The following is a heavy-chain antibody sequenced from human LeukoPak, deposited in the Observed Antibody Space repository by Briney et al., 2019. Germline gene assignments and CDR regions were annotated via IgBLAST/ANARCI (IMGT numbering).Heavy chain of an antibody. V-gene: IGHV3-13*01. J-gene: IGHJ5*02. Sequence: GGSLRLSCAASGFTFSSYDMHWVRQATGKGLEWVSAIGTAGDTYYPGSVQGRFTISRENAKNSLYLQMNSLRAGDTAVYYCARGHYYDSSGYYFDTWSQGTLVTVSS. CDR3: ARGHYYDSSGYYFDT. CDR2: IGTAGDT. CDR1: GFTFSSYD. D-gene: IGHD3-22*01.